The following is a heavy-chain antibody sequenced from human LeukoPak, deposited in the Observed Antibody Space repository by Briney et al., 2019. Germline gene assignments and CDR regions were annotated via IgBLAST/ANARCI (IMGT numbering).Heavy chain of an antibody. CDR1: GFTFSSYA. CDR3: ARDRDSSGYNYFDY. CDR2: ISYDGSNK. Sequence: GGSLRLSCAASGFTFSSYAMHWVRQAPGKGLEWVAVISYDGSNKYYADSVKGRFTISRDNSKNTLYLQMNSLRAEDTAVYYCARDRDSSGYNYFDYWGQGTLVTVSS. V-gene: IGHV3-30-3*01. J-gene: IGHJ4*02. D-gene: IGHD3-22*01.